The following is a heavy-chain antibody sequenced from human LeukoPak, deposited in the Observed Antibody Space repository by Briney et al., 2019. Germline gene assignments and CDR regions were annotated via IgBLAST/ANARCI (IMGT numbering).Heavy chain of an antibody. CDR1: GGSISTFY. D-gene: IGHD5-18*01. V-gene: IGHV4-59*01. Sequence: SETLSLTCTVSGGSISTFYWSWIRQPPGKGLEWIGYISYTGSTNYNPSLKSRVTFSVDTSRNQFSLKLSSVTAAGTAVYYCARDRGGYTYSHDYWGQGTLVTVSS. CDR3: ARDRGGYTYSHDY. J-gene: IGHJ4*02. CDR2: ISYTGST.